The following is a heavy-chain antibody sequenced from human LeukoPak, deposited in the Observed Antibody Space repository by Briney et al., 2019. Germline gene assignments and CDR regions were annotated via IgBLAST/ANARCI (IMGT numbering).Heavy chain of an antibody. CDR1: GYTFTGYY. CDR3: ARNRMDY. V-gene: IGHV1-2*02. CDR2: ISPNSGGT. J-gene: IGHJ4*02. Sequence: ASVKVSCKASGYTFTGYYLHWVRQAPGQGLEWMGWISPNSGGTKYAQKFQGRVTMTRDTSISTAYMGVSRLRSDDTAVYYCARNRMDYWGQGTLVAVSS.